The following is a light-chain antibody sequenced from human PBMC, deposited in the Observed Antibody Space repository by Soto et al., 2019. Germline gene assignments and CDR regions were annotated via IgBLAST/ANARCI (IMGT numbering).Light chain of an antibody. CDR2: KAS. CDR1: QTISSW. CDR3: QRYNSYAEA. J-gene: IGKJ1*01. V-gene: IGKV1-5*03. Sequence: DIQMTQSPSTLSGSVGDRVTITCRASQTISSWLAWYQQKPGKAPKLLIYKASTLKSGVPSRFSGSGSGTEFTRPISSLQPDDFAPYYCQRYNSYAEAFGQGTKGALK.